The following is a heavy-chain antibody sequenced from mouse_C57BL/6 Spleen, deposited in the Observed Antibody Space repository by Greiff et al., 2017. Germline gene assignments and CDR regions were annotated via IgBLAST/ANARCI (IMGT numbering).Heavy chain of an antibody. CDR2: IYPGSGNT. Sequence: QVHVKQSGAELVRPGASVKLSCTASGYTFTDYYINWVKQRPGQGLEWIARIYPGSGNTYYNEKFKGKATLTAEKSSSTAYMQLSSLTSEASAVYFCARSDGSPYAMDYWGQGTSVTVSS. D-gene: IGHD1-1*01. V-gene: IGHV1-76*01. CDR1: GYTFTDYY. J-gene: IGHJ4*01. CDR3: ARSDGSPYAMDY.